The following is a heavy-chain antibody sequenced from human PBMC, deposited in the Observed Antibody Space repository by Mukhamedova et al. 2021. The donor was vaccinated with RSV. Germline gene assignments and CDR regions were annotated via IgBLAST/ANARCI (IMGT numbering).Heavy chain of an antibody. Sequence: EWMGWMNPNSGNTGYAQKFQGRVTMTRNTSISTAYMELSSLRSEDTAVYYCARVIGGSGSPHHYYYYYGMDVWGQGTTGTVSS. CDR2: MNPNSGNT. J-gene: IGHJ6*02. V-gene: IGHV1-8*01. CDR3: ARVIGGSGSPHHYYYYYGMDV. D-gene: IGHD3-10*01.